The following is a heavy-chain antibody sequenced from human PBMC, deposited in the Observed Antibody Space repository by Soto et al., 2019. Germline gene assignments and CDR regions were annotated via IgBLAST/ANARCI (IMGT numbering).Heavy chain of an antibody. V-gene: IGHV2-5*08. CDR1: GDSIRSGNHY. Sequence: TLSLTCTVSGDSIRSGNHYWSWIRQPPGKGLEWLALIYWDDDKRYSPSLKDRLAISKGTSSNQVVLTITNVDPGDTATYFCAHAGDYDLLTFDHWGPGTLVTVSS. J-gene: IGHJ4*02. D-gene: IGHD4-17*01. CDR2: IYWDDDK. CDR3: AHAGDYDLLTFDH.